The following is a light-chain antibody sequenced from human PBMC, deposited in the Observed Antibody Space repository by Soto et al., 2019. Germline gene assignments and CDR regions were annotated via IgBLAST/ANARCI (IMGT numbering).Light chain of an antibody. CDR3: QQYNSYFLT. J-gene: IGKJ4*01. Sequence: IQMTQSPSTLSASVGARVTITCRASASISSWLAWYQQKPGKAPKLLIYDASSLESGVPSRFSGSGSGTEFTLTISSLQPDDFASYHCQQYNSYFLTFGGGTKVEIK. CDR2: DAS. V-gene: IGKV1-5*01. CDR1: ASISSW.